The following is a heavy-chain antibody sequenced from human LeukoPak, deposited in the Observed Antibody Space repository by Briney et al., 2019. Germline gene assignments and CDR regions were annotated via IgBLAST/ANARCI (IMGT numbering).Heavy chain of an antibody. D-gene: IGHD3-10*01. CDR2: LSGSGGGT. CDR3: AKRGVVIRVFLVGFHKEAYYFDS. CDR1: GITLSNYG. J-gene: IGHJ4*02. V-gene: IGHV3-23*01. Sequence: GGSLRLSCAVSGITLSNYGMSCVRQAPGKGLEGVAGLSGSGGGTNYADAVQGRFTISRDNAKNTLYLQMNSTRAEDTAVYFCAKRGVVIRVFLVGFHKEAYYFDSWGQGALVTVSS.